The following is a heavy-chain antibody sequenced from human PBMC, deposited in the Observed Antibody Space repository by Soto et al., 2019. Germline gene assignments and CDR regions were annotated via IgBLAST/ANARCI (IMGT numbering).Heavy chain of an antibody. V-gene: IGHV1-3*01. CDR2: INGGNGKS. CDR3: ARGGGATFTHYYYYMDV. J-gene: IGHJ6*03. CDR1: GYTFSTYE. D-gene: IGHD1-26*01. Sequence: QVQLVQSGAEVKKPGASVKVSCEASGYTFSTYEMHWVRQAPGQRPEWMGWINGGNGKSKYSETLQGRVTFTRDTSASTAFMELTSLRSEETAVYYCARGGGATFTHYYYYMDVWGTGTTVTVSS.